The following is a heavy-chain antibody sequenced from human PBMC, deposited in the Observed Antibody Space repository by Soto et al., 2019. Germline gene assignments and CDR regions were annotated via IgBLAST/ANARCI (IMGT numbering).Heavy chain of an antibody. CDR3: ARGGTPIDY. CDR1: GYTFTNFG. Sequence: QVQLVQSGAEVKKPGASVKVSCKTSGYTFTNFGISWVRQAPGQGLEWMGWISAYNGNTNYAQKFQGRVTMTTDTSTSTADMEVRSLRSDDTAVYYGARGGTPIDYWGQGTLVTVSS. D-gene: IGHD3-16*01. J-gene: IGHJ4*02. V-gene: IGHV1-18*01. CDR2: ISAYNGNT.